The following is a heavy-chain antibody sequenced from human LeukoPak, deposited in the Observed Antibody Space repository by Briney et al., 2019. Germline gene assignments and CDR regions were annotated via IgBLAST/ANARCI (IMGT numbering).Heavy chain of an antibody. CDR1: GYTFTGYY. V-gene: IGHV1-2*02. CDR3: ARHYSGYAGSFDY. CDR2: INPNSGGT. D-gene: IGHD5-12*01. Sequence: ASVKVSCKASGYTFTGYYMHWVRQAPGQGLAWMGWINPNSGGTNYAQKFQGRVTMTRDTSISTAYMELSRLRSDDTAVYYCARHYSGYAGSFDYWGQGTLVTVSS. J-gene: IGHJ4*02.